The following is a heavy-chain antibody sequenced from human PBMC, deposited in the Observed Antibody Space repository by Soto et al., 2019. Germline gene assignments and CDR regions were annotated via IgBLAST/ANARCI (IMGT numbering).Heavy chain of an antibody. Sequence: SVKVSCKASGGTFSSYAISWVRQAPGQGLEWMGGIISIFGTANYAQKFQGRVTITRDTSASTAYMELSSLRSEDTALYYCARGPGGPDGPGDYWGQGTLVTVSS. J-gene: IGHJ4*02. CDR2: IISIFGTA. CDR1: GGTFSSYA. CDR3: ARGPGGPDGPGDY. D-gene: IGHD2-15*01. V-gene: IGHV1-69*05.